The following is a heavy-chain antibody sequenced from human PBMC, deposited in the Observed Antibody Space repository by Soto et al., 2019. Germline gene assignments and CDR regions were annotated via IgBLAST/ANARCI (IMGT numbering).Heavy chain of an antibody. CDR1: GYTFTSYA. D-gene: IGHD2-15*01. J-gene: IGHJ6*02. V-gene: IGHV1-3*01. Sequence: ASVKVSCKASGYTFTSYAMHWVRQAPGQRLEWMGWINAGNGNTKYSQKFQGRVTITRDTSASTAYMELSSLRSEDTAVYYCAGSIVVVVAATRDYYYYGMDVWGQGTTVTV. CDR2: INAGNGNT. CDR3: AGSIVVVVAATRDYYYYGMDV.